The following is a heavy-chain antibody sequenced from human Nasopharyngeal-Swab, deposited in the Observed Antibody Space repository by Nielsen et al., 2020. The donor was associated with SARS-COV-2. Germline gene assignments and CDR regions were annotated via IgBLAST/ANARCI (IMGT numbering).Heavy chain of an antibody. CDR1: GFTFSTYA. CDR3: ARSTNPAFGY. V-gene: IGHV3-23*01. Sequence: GESLKISCAASGFTFSTYAMTWVRQAPGKGLEWVSTIDAGGGNTWYADSVKGRFTISRDNSKSTLYLQMNSLRAEDTAVYYCARSTNPAFGYWGQGTLVTVSS. D-gene: IGHD3-10*01. J-gene: IGHJ4*02. CDR2: IDAGGGNT.